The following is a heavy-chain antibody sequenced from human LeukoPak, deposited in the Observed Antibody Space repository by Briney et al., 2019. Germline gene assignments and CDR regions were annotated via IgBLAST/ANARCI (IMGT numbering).Heavy chain of an antibody. CDR1: GGSISSSSYY. CDR3: ARHIRLARWLQNDAISYFDY. CDR2: IYYSGST. J-gene: IGHJ4*02. Sequence: QPSETLSLTCTVSGGSISSSSYYWGWIRQPPGKGLEWIGSIYYSGSTYYNPSLKSRVTISVDTSKNQFSLKLSSVTAADTAVYYCARHIRLARWLQNDAISYFDYWGQGTLVTVSS. V-gene: IGHV4-39*01. D-gene: IGHD5-24*01.